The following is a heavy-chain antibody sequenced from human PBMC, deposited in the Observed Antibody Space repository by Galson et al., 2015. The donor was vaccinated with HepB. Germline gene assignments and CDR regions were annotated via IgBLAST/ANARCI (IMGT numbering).Heavy chain of an antibody. Sequence: SVKVSCKASGYTFTNYAMHWVRQAPGQRLEWMGWINAGNDNTKYSQKFQGRVTITRDTSASTAYMELSSLRSEDTAVYYCARAPSGPYGSSWYLTQPYYYYGMDVWGQGTTVTVSS. V-gene: IGHV1-3*01. CDR1: GYTFTNYA. CDR3: ARAPSGPYGSSWYLTQPYYYYGMDV. CDR2: INAGNDNT. J-gene: IGHJ6*02. D-gene: IGHD6-13*01.